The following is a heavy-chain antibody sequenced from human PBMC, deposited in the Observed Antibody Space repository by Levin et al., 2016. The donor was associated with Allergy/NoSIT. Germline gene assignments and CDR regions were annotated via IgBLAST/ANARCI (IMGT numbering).Heavy chain of an antibody. D-gene: IGHD3-10*01. Sequence: VRQMPGKGLEWMGRIDPSDSYTIYSPSFQGHVAMSADKSISTAYLQWSSLKASDTAMYYCVGTLVRGVSSGAFDIWGQGTMVTVSS. J-gene: IGHJ3*02. CDR2: IDPSDSYT. V-gene: IGHV5-10-1*01. CDR3: VGTLVRGVSSGAFDI.